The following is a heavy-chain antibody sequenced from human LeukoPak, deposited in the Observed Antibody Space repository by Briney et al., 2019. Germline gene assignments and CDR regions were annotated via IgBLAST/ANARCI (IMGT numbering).Heavy chain of an antibody. CDR3: ARQQGISETTSFDS. J-gene: IGHJ4*02. CDR1: GGSVSTSSYY. D-gene: IGHD1-20*01. V-gene: IGHV4-39*01. CDR2: IFYSGST. Sequence: SETLSLTCTVSGGSVSTSSYYWGWIRQPPGKGLEWIGSIFYSGSTSYNPSFKSRVTISVDPSKNQFSLKLSSVTAADTAVYYCARQQGISETTSFDSWGQGTLVTVSS.